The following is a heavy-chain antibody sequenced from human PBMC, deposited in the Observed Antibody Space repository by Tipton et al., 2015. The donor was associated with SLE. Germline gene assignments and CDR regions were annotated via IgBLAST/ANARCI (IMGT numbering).Heavy chain of an antibody. V-gene: IGHV4-4*07. CDR3: ARTVWARAFDI. CDR1: GDSISSHN. J-gene: IGHJ3*02. D-gene: IGHD7-27*01. Sequence: TLSLTCTVSGDSISSHNWSWIRRPAGKGLEWIGVTYRRGATNYNPSLTSRVTISVDTSKNQFSLKLSSVTAADSAVYYCARTVWARAFDIWGQGTMVTVSS. CDR2: TYRRGAT.